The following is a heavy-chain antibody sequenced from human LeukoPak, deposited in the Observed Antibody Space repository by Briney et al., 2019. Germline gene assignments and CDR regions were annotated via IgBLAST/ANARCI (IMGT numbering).Heavy chain of an antibody. V-gene: IGHV3-23*01. CDR2: ISGSGDTT. CDR3: AKITIINEFDY. CDR1: GFTFSNYA. J-gene: IGHJ4*02. Sequence: GGSLRLSCAASGFTFSNYAMNYVRQAPGKGLEWVSGISGSGDTTYYADSVKGRFTISRDNSKNMLYLQMNSLRVEDTAVYFRAKITIINEFDYWGQGTLVTVSS. D-gene: IGHD3-10*01.